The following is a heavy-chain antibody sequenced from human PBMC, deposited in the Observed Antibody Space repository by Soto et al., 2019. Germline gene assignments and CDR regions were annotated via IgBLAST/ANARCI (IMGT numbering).Heavy chain of an antibody. D-gene: IGHD3-3*01. V-gene: IGHV3-23*01. CDR2: ISGSGGKT. CDR3: AKGDSYYGSGVGQ. J-gene: IGHJ4*02. Sequence: SLRLSCAASGFTFRDYAMTWVRQAPGKGLEWVSAISGSGGKTYYADSVRGRFTISRDNSKNTLFLQMNSLRAEDTADYYCAKGDSYYGSGVGQWGQAPHVTVSA. CDR1: GFTFRDYA.